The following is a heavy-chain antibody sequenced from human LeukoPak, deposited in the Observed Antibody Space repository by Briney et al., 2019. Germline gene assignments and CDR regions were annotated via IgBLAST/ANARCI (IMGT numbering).Heavy chain of an antibody. CDR1: GGSISSGGYY. Sequence: PSETLSLTCTVSGGSISSGGYYWSWIRQPPGKGLEWIGYIYHSGSTYYNPSLKSRVTISVDRSKNQFSLKLSSVTAADTAVYYCARQPITMIVVATLNYFDYWGQGTLVTVSS. V-gene: IGHV4-30-2*01. CDR2: IYHSGST. D-gene: IGHD3-22*01. CDR3: ARQPITMIVVATLNYFDY. J-gene: IGHJ4*02.